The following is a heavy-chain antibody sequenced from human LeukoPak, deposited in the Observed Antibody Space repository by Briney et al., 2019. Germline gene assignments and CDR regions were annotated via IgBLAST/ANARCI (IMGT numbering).Heavy chain of an antibody. CDR1: GFTFSSYW. V-gene: IGHV3-21*01. Sequence: GGSLRLSCAASGFTFSSYWMSWVRQAPGKGLEWVSSISSSSSYIYYADSVKGRFTISRDNAKNSLYLQMNSLRAEDTAVYYCARDPRPGAAAGKWGQGTLVTVSS. CDR2: ISSSSSYI. D-gene: IGHD6-13*01. J-gene: IGHJ4*02. CDR3: ARDPRPGAAAGK.